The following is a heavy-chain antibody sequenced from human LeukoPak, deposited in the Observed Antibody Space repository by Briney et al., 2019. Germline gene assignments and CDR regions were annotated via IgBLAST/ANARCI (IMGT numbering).Heavy chain of an antibody. CDR2: IIPILGIA. J-gene: IGHJ6*02. V-gene: IGHV1-69*04. CDR1: GGTFSSYA. CDR3: ARGFQDYYYGMDV. Sequence: EASVKVSCKASGGTFSSYAISWVRQAPGQGLEWMGRIIPILGIANYAQKFQGRVTITADKSTSTAYMELSSLRSEDTAVYYCARGFQDYYYGMDVWGQGTTVTVSS.